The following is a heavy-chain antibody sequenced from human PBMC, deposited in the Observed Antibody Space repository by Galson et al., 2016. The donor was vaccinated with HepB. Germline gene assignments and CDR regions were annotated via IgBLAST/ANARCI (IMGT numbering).Heavy chain of an antibody. CDR2: ISATGIRT. CDR3: VRGIDP. V-gene: IGHV3-11*01. Sequence: SLRLSCAASGLTFTDYYLSWIRPAPGKGVEWLSYISATGIRTYYADSVKGRFTISRDNTKNSLYLQMNSLRVEDTAVYYCVRGIDPWGQGTLVTVSS. J-gene: IGHJ5*02. CDR1: GLTFTDYY.